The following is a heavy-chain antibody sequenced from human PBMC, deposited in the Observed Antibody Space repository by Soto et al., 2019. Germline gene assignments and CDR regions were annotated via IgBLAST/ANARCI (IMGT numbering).Heavy chain of an antibody. CDR3: AKDKVNGWPRFMDY. V-gene: IGHV3-23*01. CDR1: GFTFSSYA. CDR2: ISGSGGST. D-gene: IGHD6-19*01. Sequence: GGSLRLSCAASGFTFSSYAMSRVRQAPGKGLEWVSAISGSGGSTYYADSVKGRFTISRDNSKNTLYLQKNSLRAEDTAVYYCAKDKVNGWPRFMDYWGQGTLVTVSS. J-gene: IGHJ4*02.